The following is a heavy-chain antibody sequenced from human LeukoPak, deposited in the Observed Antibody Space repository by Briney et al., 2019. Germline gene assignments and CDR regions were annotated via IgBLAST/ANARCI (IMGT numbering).Heavy chain of an antibody. CDR3: ARYDSRGSASTKFDY. CDR2: IYGRAST. D-gene: IGHD3-3*01. Sequence: SETLSLTCAVSGYSLGKNYYWGWIRQSPGKGLEWIGRIYGRASTSYNPSLMNRVTMSVDTSKNHFTLQLTSVTAADTAVYYCARYDSRGSASTKFDYWGPGIQVTVSS. J-gene: IGHJ4*02. CDR1: GYSLGKNYY. V-gene: IGHV4-38-2*01.